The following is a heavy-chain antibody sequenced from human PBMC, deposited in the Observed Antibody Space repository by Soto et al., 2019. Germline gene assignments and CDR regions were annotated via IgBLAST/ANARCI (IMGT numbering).Heavy chain of an antibody. CDR2: INPNSGGT. V-gene: IGHV1-2*04. J-gene: IGHJ5*02. CDR3: AGDLGDYDFWSGSVWFDP. Sequence: GASVKVSCKASGYTFTGYYMHWVRQAPGQGLEWMGWINPNSGGTNYAQKFQGWVTMTRDTSISTAYMELSRLKSDETAVYYCAGDLGDYDFWSGSVWFDPWGQGTLVTVSS. D-gene: IGHD3-3*01. CDR1: GYTFTGYY.